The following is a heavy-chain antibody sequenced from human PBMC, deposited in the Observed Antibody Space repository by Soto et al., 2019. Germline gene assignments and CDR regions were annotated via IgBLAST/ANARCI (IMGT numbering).Heavy chain of an antibody. V-gene: IGHV1-69*13. CDR2: IIPIFGTA. CDR1: GGTFSSYA. J-gene: IGHJ4*02. CDR3: ASWAARVGYSSSYFDY. Sequence: SVKVSCKASGGTFSSYAISWVRQAPGQGLEWMGGIIPIFGTANYAQKFQGRVTITADESTSTAYMELSSLRSEDTAVYYCASWAARVGYSSSYFDYWGQGTLVTVSS. D-gene: IGHD6-6*01.